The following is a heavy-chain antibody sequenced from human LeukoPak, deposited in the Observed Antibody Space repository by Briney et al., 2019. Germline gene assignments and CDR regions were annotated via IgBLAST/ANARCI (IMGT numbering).Heavy chain of an antibody. CDR3: ARVPKYSSGWYFDY. CDR1: GYTFTGYY. CDR2: INPNSGGT. D-gene: IGHD6-19*01. Sequence: ASVKVSCKASGYTFTGYYMHWVRQAPGQGLEWMGWINPNSGGTNYAQKFQGWVTMTRDTSISTAYMELSRLRSDDTAVYCCARVPKYSSGWYFDYWGQGTLVTVSS. V-gene: IGHV1-2*04. J-gene: IGHJ4*02.